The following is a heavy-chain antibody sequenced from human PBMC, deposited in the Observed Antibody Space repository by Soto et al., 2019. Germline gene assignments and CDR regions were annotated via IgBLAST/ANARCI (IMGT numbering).Heavy chain of an antibody. D-gene: IGHD5-18*01. CDR2: IYYSGST. J-gene: IGHJ5*02. Sequence: SETLSLTGTVCGGSISSYYWSWIRQPPGKGLEWIGYIYYSGSTNYNPSLKSRVTISVDTSKNQFSLKLSSVTAADTAVYYCARDNGYSYAYTLDPWGQGTLVTVSS. V-gene: IGHV4-59*01. CDR1: GGSISSYY. CDR3: ARDNGYSYAYTLDP.